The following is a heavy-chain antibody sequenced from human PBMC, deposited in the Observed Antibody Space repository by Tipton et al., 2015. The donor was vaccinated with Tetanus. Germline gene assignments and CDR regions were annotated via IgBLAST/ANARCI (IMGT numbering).Heavy chain of an antibody. CDR1: GSSITSTT. J-gene: IGHJ4*02. V-gene: IGHV3-23*01. CDR3: AKSLYGGTDY. D-gene: IGHD2-2*02. Sequence: LSLTCAVSGSSITSTTHYWGWVRQAPGKGLEWVSGISGSGGTTNYADSVKGRFTISRDNSKNTLYLQMNSLRAEDTAVYYCAKSLYGGTDYWGQGTLVTVSS. CDR2: ISGSGGTT.